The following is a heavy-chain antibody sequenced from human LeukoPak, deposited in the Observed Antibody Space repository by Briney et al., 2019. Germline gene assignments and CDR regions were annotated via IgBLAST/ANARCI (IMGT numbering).Heavy chain of an antibody. CDR2: IDSSGST. D-gene: IGHD3-22*01. V-gene: IGHV4-59*01. CDR1: GGSISSYF. J-gene: IGHJ4*02. CDR3: ARGGMSTYYDSGGYYSY. Sequence: KPSETLSLTCTVSGGSISSYFWTWIRQPPGKGLEWIGYIDSSGSTYSNPSLKSRVTISVDTSKNQFSLNLNSVTAADTAVYYCARGGMSTYYDSGGYYSYWGQGSLVTVSS.